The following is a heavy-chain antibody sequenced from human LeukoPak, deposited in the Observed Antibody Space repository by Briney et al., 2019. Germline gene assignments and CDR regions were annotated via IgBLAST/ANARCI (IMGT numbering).Heavy chain of an antibody. CDR3: ARRLGLGRYYYGMDV. V-gene: IGHV1-69*01. CDR2: IIPIFGTA. J-gene: IGHJ6*02. Sequence: ASVKVSCKASGGSFSSYAISWVRQAPGQGLEWKGGIIPIFGTANYAQKFQGRVTITADESTSTAYMELSSLRSEDTAVYYCARRLGLGRYYYGMDVWGQGTTVTVSS. CDR1: GGSFSSYA. D-gene: IGHD7-27*01.